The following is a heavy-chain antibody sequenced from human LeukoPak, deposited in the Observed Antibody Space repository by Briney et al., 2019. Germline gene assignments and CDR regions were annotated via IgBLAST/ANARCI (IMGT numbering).Heavy chain of an antibody. Sequence: GGSLRLSCAASGFTFSDYYMSWIRQAPGKGLEWVSAISGSGGSTYYADSVKGRFTISRDNSKNTLYLQMNSLRAEDTAVYYRATSNPRYCSGGSCYSSWFDPWGQGTLVTVSS. V-gene: IGHV3-23*01. CDR2: ISGSGGST. D-gene: IGHD2-15*01. CDR1: GFTFSDYY. J-gene: IGHJ5*02. CDR3: ATSNPRYCSGGSCYSSWFDP.